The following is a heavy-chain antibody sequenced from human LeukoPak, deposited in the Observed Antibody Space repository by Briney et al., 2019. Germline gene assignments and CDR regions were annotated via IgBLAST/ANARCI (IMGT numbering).Heavy chain of an antibody. D-gene: IGHD2-21*01. CDR2: IVGNGGST. J-gene: IGHJ4*02. CDR3: ARVRHGGDCFDY. V-gene: IGHV3-64*02. CDR1: GFTFSSYA. Sequence: PGESLRLSCAASGFTFSSYAMHWVRQAPGKGLEDVSAIVGNGGSTYYVDSVKGRFTISRDNSKNTLYLQMDSQRAEDMAVYYCARVRHGGDCFDYWGQGTLVTVSS.